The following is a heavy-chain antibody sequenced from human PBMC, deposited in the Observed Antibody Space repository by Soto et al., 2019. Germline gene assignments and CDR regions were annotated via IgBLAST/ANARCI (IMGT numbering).Heavy chain of an antibody. CDR1: GFTFDDYA. CDR2: ISWNSGSI. V-gene: IGHV3-9*01. D-gene: IGHD5-12*01. Sequence: EVQLVESGGGLVQPGRSLRLSCAASGFTFDDYAMHWVRQAPGKGLEWVSGISWNSGSIGYADSVKGRFTISRDNVKNSLYLQMNSLRAEDTALYYCAKDLVRVATIWYFDLWGRGTLVTVSS. CDR3: AKDLVRVATIWYFDL. J-gene: IGHJ2*01.